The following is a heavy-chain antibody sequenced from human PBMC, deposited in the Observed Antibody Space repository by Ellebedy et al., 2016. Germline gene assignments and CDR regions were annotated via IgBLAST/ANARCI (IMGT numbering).Heavy chain of an antibody. D-gene: IGHD6-19*01. J-gene: IGHJ4*02. CDR1: GYSFSNSW. Sequence: GESLKISXQASGYSFSNSWIGWVRQMPGKGLEWTGIIYPGDSDTEYSPSFQGQVTMSADKSLTTAYLQWSSLKASDSAMYYCARRGDGWNFDSWGQGTLVTVSS. CDR3: ARRGDGWNFDS. CDR2: IYPGDSDT. V-gene: IGHV5-51*01.